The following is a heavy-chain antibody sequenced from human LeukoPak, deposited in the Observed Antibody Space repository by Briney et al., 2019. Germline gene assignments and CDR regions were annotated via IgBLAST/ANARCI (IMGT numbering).Heavy chain of an antibody. CDR3: ARGYYDSSGYTDFQH. V-gene: IGHV1-8*01. Sequence: ASVKVSCKGSGYTFTSYDINWVRQATGQGLEWMGWMNPNSGNTGYAQKFQGRVTMTRNTSISTAYMELSSLRSEDTAVYYCARGYYDSSGYTDFQHWGQGTLVTVSS. CDR1: GYTFTSYD. J-gene: IGHJ1*01. D-gene: IGHD3-22*01. CDR2: MNPNSGNT.